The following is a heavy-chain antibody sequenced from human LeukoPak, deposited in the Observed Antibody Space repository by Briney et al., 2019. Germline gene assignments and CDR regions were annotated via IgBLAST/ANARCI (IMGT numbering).Heavy chain of an antibody. CDR3: ARDPNRLDAVDY. J-gene: IGHJ4*02. Sequence: GGSLRLSCAASGFTFGSYWMSWVRQAPGKGLEWVANIKQDGSEKYYVDSVKGRFTISRDNAKNSLYLQMNSLRAEDTAVYYCARDPNRLDAVDYWGQGTLVTVSS. D-gene: IGHD1-14*01. V-gene: IGHV3-7*01. CDR1: GFTFGSYW. CDR2: IKQDGSEK.